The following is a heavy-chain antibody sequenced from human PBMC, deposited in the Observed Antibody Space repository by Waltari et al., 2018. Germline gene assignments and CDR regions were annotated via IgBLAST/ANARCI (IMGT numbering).Heavy chain of an antibody. CDR3: ARLDYYDSSGYYYLYYFDY. CDR1: GGLISSSSYY. V-gene: IGHV4-39*01. CDR2: LYYSGST. J-gene: IGHJ4*02. D-gene: IGHD3-22*01. Sequence: QLQLQESGPGLVKPSETLSLTCTVSGGLISSSSYYSAWLRPPPGKGLEWIGSLYYSGSTYYNPSLKSRVTISVDTSKNQFSLKLSSVTAADTAVYYCARLDYYDSSGYYYLYYFDYWGQGTLVTVSS.